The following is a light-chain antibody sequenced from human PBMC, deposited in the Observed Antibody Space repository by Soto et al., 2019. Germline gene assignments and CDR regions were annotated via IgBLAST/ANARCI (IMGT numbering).Light chain of an antibody. CDR2: GAS. Sequence: EIVMTQSPATLSVSPGERATLSCWASQSVSSNLAWYQQKPGQAPRLLIYGASIRATGIPARFSGSGSGTEFTLTISSLQSEDFAVYYCQQYNNWPPPTFGGGTKVEIK. CDR3: QQYNNWPPPT. CDR1: QSVSSN. V-gene: IGKV3-15*01. J-gene: IGKJ4*01.